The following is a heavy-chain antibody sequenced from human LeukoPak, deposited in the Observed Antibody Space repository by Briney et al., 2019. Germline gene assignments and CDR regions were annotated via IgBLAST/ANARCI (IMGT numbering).Heavy chain of an antibody. J-gene: IGHJ4*02. V-gene: IGHV1-69*13. Sequence: SVKVSCKASGYTFTSYAISWVRQAPGQGLEWMGGIIPMFGTANYAQKFQGRVTITADESTSTAYMELSSLRSEDTAVYYCARAGYSYGANFDYWGQGTLVTVSS. CDR3: ARAGYSYGANFDY. CDR2: IIPMFGTA. D-gene: IGHD5-18*01. CDR1: GYTFTSYA.